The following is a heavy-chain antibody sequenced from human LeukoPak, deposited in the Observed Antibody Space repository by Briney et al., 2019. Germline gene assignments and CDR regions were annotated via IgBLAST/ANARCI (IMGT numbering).Heavy chain of an antibody. CDR3: ARDLGQYYDTSDNWFDP. D-gene: IGHD3-22*01. Sequence: GGSLRLSCAASGFTFSNFWMSWVRQAPGKGLEWVANINQDGSEKNYVDSVKGRFTISRDSARNSLNLQMNSLRAEDTAVYYCARDLGQYYDTSDNWFDPWGQGTLVTVSS. J-gene: IGHJ5*02. V-gene: IGHV3-7*01. CDR1: GFTFSNFW. CDR2: INQDGSEK.